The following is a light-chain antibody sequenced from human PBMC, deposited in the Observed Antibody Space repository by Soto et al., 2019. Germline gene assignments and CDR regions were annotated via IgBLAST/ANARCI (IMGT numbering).Light chain of an antibody. Sequence: EIFMAQSPATLSVSAGERATLSCRASQSVGGNIAWYQQSPGQAPRLLIYATSTRATGIPARFSGRGSGTEFTPTISSLQSEDSAVYYCQQYNDWPNYTFGQGTKLEIK. CDR2: ATS. CDR1: QSVGGN. J-gene: IGKJ2*01. V-gene: IGKV3-15*01. CDR3: QQYNDWPNYT.